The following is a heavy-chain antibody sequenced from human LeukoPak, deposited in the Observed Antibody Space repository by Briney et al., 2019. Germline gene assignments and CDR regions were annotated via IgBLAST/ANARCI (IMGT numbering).Heavy chain of an antibody. Sequence: KPSETLSLTCTVSGGSINSSSYYWGWIRQPPGKGLEWIGSIYYSGSTYYNPSLKSRVTMSVDTSKNQFSLKLSSVTAADTAVYYCARERTYYDSSGYSGWFDPWGQGTLVTVSS. J-gene: IGHJ5*02. V-gene: IGHV4-39*02. CDR3: ARERTYYDSSGYSGWFDP. D-gene: IGHD3-22*01. CDR2: IYYSGST. CDR1: GGSINSSSYY.